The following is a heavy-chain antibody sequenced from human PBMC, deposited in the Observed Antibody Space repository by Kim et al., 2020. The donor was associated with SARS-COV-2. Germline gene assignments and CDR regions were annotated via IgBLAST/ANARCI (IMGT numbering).Heavy chain of an antibody. J-gene: IGHJ3*02. CDR3: ARDDLVVTHAFDI. CDR1: GGSISSSSYY. CDR2: IYYSGST. D-gene: IGHD3-22*01. Sequence: SETLSLTCTVSGGSISSSSYYWGWIRQPPGKGLEWIGSIYYSGSTYYNPSLKSRVTISVDTSKNQFSLKLSSVTAADTAVYYCARDDLVVTHAFDIWGQGTMVTVSS. V-gene: IGHV4-39*07.